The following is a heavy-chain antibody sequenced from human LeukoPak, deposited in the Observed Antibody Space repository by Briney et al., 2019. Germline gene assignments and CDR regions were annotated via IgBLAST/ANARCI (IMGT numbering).Heavy chain of an antibody. V-gene: IGHV3-48*04. J-gene: IGHJ4*02. D-gene: IGHD1-26*01. CDR3: ARESYEYYFDY. CDR1: GFNFRIYA. Sequence: GGSLRLSCGASGFNFRIYAMHWVRQAPGKGLEWVSYISSSSSTIYYADSVKGRFTISRDNAKNSLYLQMNSLRAEDTAVYYCARESYEYYFDYWGQGTLVTVSS. CDR2: ISSSSSTI.